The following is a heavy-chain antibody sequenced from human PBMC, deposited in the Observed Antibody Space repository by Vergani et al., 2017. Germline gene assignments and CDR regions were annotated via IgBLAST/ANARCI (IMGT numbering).Heavy chain of an antibody. J-gene: IGHJ6*02. V-gene: IGHV3-23*01. CDR3: AKDPIAARRYYYYGMDV. D-gene: IGHD6-6*01. CDR2: ISGSGGST. Sequence: EVQLLESGGGLVQPGGSLRLSCAASGFTFSSYAMSWVRQAPGKGLEWVSAISGSGGSTYYADSAKGRFTISRDNSKNTLYLQMNSLRAEDTAVYYCAKDPIAARRYYYYGMDVWGQGTTVTVSS. CDR1: GFTFSSYA.